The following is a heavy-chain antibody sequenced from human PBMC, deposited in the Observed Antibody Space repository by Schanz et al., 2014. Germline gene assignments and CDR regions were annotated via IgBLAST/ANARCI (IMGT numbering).Heavy chain of an antibody. CDR1: GNTLSAYS. J-gene: IGHJ3*02. V-gene: IGHV1-2*02. Sequence: QVQLVQSGADVKKPGASVKVSCKASGNTLSAYSIHWIRQAPGQGLEWMGWIDPNSGGTNYAQKFQGRVTMTSDTSITTVYMEVNSLTSDDTAVFYCARDIQYHYDTSGPVGAFDIWGQGTVVTVSS. D-gene: IGHD3-22*01. CDR2: IDPNSGGT. CDR3: ARDIQYHYDTSGPVGAFDI.